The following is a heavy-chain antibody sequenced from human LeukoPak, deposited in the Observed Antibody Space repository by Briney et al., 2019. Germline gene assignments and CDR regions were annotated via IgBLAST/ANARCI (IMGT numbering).Heavy chain of an antibody. D-gene: IGHD3-3*01. CDR2: ITSTGTTI. CDR3: ASSPHDDLWGGSQYYYYYYMDV. V-gene: IGHV3-11*04. CDR1: GFTFSDYY. Sequence: GGSLRLSCAASGFTFSDYYMSWIRQAPGKGPEWVSYITSTGTTIYYADSVKGRFTISRDNAKNSLYLQMNSLRAEDTAVYYCASSPHDDLWGGSQYYYYYYMDVWGKGTTVTVSS. J-gene: IGHJ6*03.